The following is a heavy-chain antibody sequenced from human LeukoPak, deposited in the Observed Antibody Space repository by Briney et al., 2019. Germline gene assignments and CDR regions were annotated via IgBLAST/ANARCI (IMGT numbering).Heavy chain of an antibody. D-gene: IGHD4-11*01. CDR3: ARSHDYSNYVGSPRNPYYYYYMDV. CDR1: GYTFTDYY. J-gene: IGHJ6*03. CDR2: IIPIFGTA. V-gene: IGHV1-8*03. Sequence: ASVKVSCKPSGYTFTDYYIHWVRQAPGQGLEWMGGIIPIFGTANYAQKFQGRVTITRNTSISTAYMELSSLRSEDTAVYYCARSHDYSNYVGSPRNPYYYYYMDVWGKGTTVTVSS.